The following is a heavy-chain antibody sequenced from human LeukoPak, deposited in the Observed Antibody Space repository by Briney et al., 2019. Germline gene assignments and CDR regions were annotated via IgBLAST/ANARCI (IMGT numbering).Heavy chain of an antibody. CDR3: ARGTERDVLPAANSFDY. CDR2: INHSGST. V-gene: IGHV4-34*01. CDR1: GGSFSGYY. J-gene: IGHJ4*02. Sequence: SETLSLTCAVYGGSFSGYYWSWIRQPPGKGLEWIGEINHSGSTNYNPSLKSRATISVDTSKNQFSLKLSSVTAADTAVYYCARGTERDVLPAANSFDYWGQGTLVTVSS. D-gene: IGHD2-2*01.